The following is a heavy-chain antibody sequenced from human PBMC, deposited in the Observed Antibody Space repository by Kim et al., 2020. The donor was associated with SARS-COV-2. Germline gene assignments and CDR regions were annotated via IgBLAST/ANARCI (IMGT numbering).Heavy chain of an antibody. CDR1: GFTFSSYA. D-gene: IGHD6-13*01. J-gene: IGHJ6*02. V-gene: IGHV3-30*04. CDR3: ARVTAAGSYYYGMDV. CDR2: ISYDGYNK. Sequence: GGSLRLSCAASGFTFSSYAMHWVRQAPGKGLEWVAVISYDGYNKYYADSVKGRFTISRDNSKNTLYLQMNSLRAEDTAVYYCARVTAAGSYYYGMDVWGQGTTVTVSS.